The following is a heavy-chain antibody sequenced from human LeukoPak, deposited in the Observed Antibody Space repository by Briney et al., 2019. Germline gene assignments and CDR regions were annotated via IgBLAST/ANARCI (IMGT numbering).Heavy chain of an antibody. CDR3: ARVRQRGYYDSSGYYSFDY. J-gene: IGHJ4*02. V-gene: IGHV1-2*06. D-gene: IGHD3-22*01. CDR1: GYTFTGYY. Sequence: ASVKVSCKASGYTFTGYYMHWVRQAPGQGLEWMGRINPNSGGTNYAQKFQGRVTMTRDTSISTAYMGLSRLRSDDTAVYYCARVRQRGYYDSSGYYSFDYWGQGTLVTVSS. CDR2: INPNSGGT.